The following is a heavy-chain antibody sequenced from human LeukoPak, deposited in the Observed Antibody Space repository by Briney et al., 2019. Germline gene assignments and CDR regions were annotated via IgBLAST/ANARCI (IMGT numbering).Heavy chain of an antibody. CDR3: AKADSGWYFEYFDY. CDR2: ISGSGGST. CDR1: GFTFSSYA. J-gene: IGHJ4*02. V-gene: IGHV3-23*01. Sequence: GGSLRLSCAASGFTFSSYAMSWVRQAPGKGLEWVSAISGSGGSTYYADSVKSRFTISRDNSKNTLYLQMNSLRAEDTAVYYCAKADSGWYFEYFDYWGQGTLVTVSS. D-gene: IGHD6-19*01.